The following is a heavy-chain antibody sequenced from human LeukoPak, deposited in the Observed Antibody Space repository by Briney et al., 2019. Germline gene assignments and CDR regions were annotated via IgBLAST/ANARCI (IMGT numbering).Heavy chain of an antibody. D-gene: IGHD3-10*01. Sequence: GGSLRLSCAASGFTFSSYAMSWVRQAPGKGLEWVSAISGSGGSTYYADSVKGRFTISRDNSKNTLYLQMNSLRAEDTAVYYCAKGCHRITMVRGVKWYYGMDVWGQGTTVTVSS. CDR2: ISGSGGST. CDR1: GFTFSSYA. J-gene: IGHJ6*02. CDR3: AKGCHRITMVRGVKWYYGMDV. V-gene: IGHV3-23*01.